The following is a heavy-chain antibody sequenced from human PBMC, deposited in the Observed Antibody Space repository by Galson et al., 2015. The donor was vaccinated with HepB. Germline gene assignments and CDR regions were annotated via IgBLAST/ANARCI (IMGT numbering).Heavy chain of an antibody. CDR2: IYYSGST. V-gene: IGHV4-59*08. CDR1: GGSISSYY. J-gene: IGHJ4*02. Sequence: LTCTVSGGSISSYYWSWIRQPPGKGLEWIGYIYYSGSTNYNPSLKSRVTISVDTSKNQFSLKLSSVTAADTAVYYCARHPSGSYSGYFDYWGQGTLVTVSS. CDR3: ARHPSGSYSGYFDY. D-gene: IGHD1-26*01.